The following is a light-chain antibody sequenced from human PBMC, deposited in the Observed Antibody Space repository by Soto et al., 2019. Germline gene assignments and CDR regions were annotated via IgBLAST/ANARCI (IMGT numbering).Light chain of an antibody. CDR2: GAS. V-gene: IGKV1-5*03. CDR3: QQYKTYPWT. CDR1: QNMGTW. Sequence: DIQMTQSPSTLSTSVGDRVTLTCPASQNMGTWLAWYQQKPGKASNLLIYGASTLQSGVPSRLGRSGSGSEFTLTITSLQPDDFSTYYCQQYKTYPWTFGQGTGIEI. J-gene: IGKJ1*01.